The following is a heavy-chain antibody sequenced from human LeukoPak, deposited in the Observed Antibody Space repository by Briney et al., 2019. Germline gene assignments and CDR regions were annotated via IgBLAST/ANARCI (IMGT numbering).Heavy chain of an antibody. Sequence: GGSLRLSCAASGFTFSSYWMPWVRQDPGKGLVWVSRINSDGNITTYADSVKGRFTISRDNAKNTLYLQMNSLRAEDTAVYYCARESSGSRYFDYWGQGTLVTVSS. CDR1: GFTFSSYW. J-gene: IGHJ4*02. V-gene: IGHV3-74*01. CDR2: INSDGNIT. D-gene: IGHD6-19*01. CDR3: ARESSGSRYFDY.